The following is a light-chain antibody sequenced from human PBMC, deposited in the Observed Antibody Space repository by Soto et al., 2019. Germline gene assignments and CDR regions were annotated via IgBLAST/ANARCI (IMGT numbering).Light chain of an antibody. CDR2: SSS. J-gene: IGKJ5*01. CDR3: QQSYMTQIT. Sequence: DIEMTQSPASLSASVVARVTISCRTSQTINNNLNWYQQRTGKSPKLLIYSSSSLMSGVPQRFSGRGSWKDFHLTISSLHPEDCATYNCQQSYMTQITFCQG. CDR1: QTINNN. V-gene: IGKV1-39*01.